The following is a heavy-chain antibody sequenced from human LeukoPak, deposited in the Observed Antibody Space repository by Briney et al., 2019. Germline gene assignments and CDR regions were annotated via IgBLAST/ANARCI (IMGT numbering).Heavy chain of an antibody. D-gene: IGHD3-22*01. V-gene: IGHV3-21*01. CDR1: GFTFSNYW. Sequence: GGSLRLSCAASGFTFSNYWMSWVRQAPGKGLEWVSSISSSSSYIYYADSVKGRFTISRDNAKNSLYLQMNSLRAEDTAVYYCARITGSGYNDYWGQGTLVTVSS. CDR2: ISSSSSYI. J-gene: IGHJ4*02. CDR3: ARITGSGYNDY.